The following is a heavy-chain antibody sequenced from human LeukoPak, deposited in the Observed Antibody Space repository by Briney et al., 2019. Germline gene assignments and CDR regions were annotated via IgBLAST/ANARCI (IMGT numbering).Heavy chain of an antibody. CDR3: ARDLAHPVLTANWFDP. J-gene: IGHJ5*02. D-gene: IGHD2-21*02. V-gene: IGHV4-4*07. Sequence: SETLSLTCTVSGGSISSYYWSWIRQPAGKGLEWIGRIYTSGSTNYNPSLKSRVTMSVDTSKNQFSLKLSSVTAADTAVYYCARDLAHPVLTANWFDPWGQGTLVTVSS. CDR1: GGSISSYY. CDR2: IYTSGST.